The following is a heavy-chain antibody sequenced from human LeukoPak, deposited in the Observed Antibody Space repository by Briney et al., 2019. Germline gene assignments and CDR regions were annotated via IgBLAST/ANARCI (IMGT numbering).Heavy chain of an antibody. J-gene: IGHJ5*02. Sequence: AVKVSCKASGFTFTSSAVQWVRQARGQRLEWIGWIVVGSGNTNYAQKFQERVTITRDMSTSTAYMELSSLRSEDTAVYYCAADLKAGPTRPTFDPWGQGTLVTVSS. CDR3: AADLKAGPTRPTFDP. V-gene: IGHV1-58*01. CDR1: GFTFTSSA. CDR2: IVVGSGNT.